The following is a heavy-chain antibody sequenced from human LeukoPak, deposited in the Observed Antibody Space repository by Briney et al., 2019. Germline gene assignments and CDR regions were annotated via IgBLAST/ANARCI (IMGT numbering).Heavy chain of an antibody. Sequence: GGSLRLSSAASGLTFSSHGMHWVRQAPGKGLEWVAVIWYDGSKKYHADSVKGRFTISRDNSKNTLYLQMNSLRAEDTAVYYCARDLLGYSYDAYYFDFWGQGTLVTVSS. V-gene: IGHV3-33*01. D-gene: IGHD5-18*01. J-gene: IGHJ4*02. CDR3: ARDLLGYSYDAYYFDF. CDR2: IWYDGSKK. CDR1: GLTFSSHG.